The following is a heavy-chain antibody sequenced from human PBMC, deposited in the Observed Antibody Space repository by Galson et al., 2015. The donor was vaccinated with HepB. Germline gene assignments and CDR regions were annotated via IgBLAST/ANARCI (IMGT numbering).Heavy chain of an antibody. CDR2: INPSGGST. D-gene: IGHD1-26*01. CDR1: GYTFTSYY. J-gene: IGHJ4*02. CDR3: ARVGGKVGFDY. V-gene: IGHV1-46*01. Sequence: SVKVSCKASGYTFTSYYMHWARQAPGQGLEWMGIINPSGGSTSYAQKFQGRVTMTRDTSTSTVYMELSSLRSEDTAVYYCARVGGKVGFDYWGQGTLVTVSS.